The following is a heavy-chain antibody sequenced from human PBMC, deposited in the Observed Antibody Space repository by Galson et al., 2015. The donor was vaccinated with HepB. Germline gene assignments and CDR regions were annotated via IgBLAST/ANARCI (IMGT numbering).Heavy chain of an antibody. CDR3: ARVRASGSLWSGCFDY. CDR2: ICVTGNTI. Sequence: SLRLSCAASGFTCNSYEMNWVRQAPGKRLGWLAYICVTGNTIYYADSVKGRFTISRDNAKNSLYLQMNSMRADDTVVYYCARVRASGSLWSGCFDYWGQGTLFTVSS. CDR1: GFTCNSYE. D-gene: IGHD6-19*01. J-gene: IGHJ4*02. V-gene: IGHV3-48*03.